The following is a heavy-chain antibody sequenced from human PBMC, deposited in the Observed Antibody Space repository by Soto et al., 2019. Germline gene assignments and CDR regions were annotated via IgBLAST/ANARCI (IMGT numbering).Heavy chain of an antibody. CDR2: IYYSGST. Sequence: QVQLQESGPGLVKPSQTLSLTCTVSGGSISSGGYYWSWIRQHPGKGLEWIGYIYYSGSTYYNPSLKSRVTISVDTSTTQFSLKLSSVTAADTAVYYCARAFRLRYFAWSLKGGDWFDPWGQGTLVTVSS. J-gene: IGHJ5*02. D-gene: IGHD3-9*01. CDR1: GGSISSGGYY. CDR3: ARAFRLRYFAWSLKGGDWFDP. V-gene: IGHV4-31*03.